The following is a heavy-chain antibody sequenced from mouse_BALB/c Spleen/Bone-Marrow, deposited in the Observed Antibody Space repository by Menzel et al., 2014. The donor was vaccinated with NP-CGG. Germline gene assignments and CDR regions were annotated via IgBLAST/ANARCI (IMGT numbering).Heavy chain of an antibody. V-gene: IGHV1S137*01. J-gene: IGHJ1*01. Sequence: QVQLQQSGAELVRPGVSVKISCKGSGYTFTDYAMHWVKQSHAKSLEWIGVISTYYGDANYNQKFKGKATMTVDKSSSTAYMELARLTSEDSAIYYCTRRCERWYFDVWGAGTTVTVSS. CDR3: TRRCERWYFDV. CDR1: GYTFTDYA. CDR2: ISTYYGDA.